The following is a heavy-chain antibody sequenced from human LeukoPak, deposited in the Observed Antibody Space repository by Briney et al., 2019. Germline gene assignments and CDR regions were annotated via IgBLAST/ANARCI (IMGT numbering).Heavy chain of an antibody. Sequence: PGGSLRLSCAASGFTFSTYAMSWVRQSPGKGLEWVSAISGSGGSTYYAGSVKGRFTISRDNSKHTLYLQMNSLRAEDTAVYYCAKPAFDVVANWFDPWGQGTLVTVSS. CDR2: ISGSGGST. CDR1: GFTFSTYA. CDR3: AKPAFDVVANWFDP. D-gene: IGHD5-12*01. V-gene: IGHV3-23*01. J-gene: IGHJ5*02.